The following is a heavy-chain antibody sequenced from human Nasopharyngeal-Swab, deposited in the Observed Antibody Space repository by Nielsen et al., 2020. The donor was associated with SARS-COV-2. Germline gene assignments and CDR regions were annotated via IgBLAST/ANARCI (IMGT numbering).Heavy chain of an antibody. J-gene: IGHJ6*02. CDR3: GNGGRGVVVPAARPWYYYGMDV. CDR2: ISYDGSNK. D-gene: IGHD2-2*01. CDR1: GFTFSSYG. Sequence: GESLKISCAASGFTFSSYGMHWVRQAPGKGLEWVAVISYDGSNKYYADSVKGRFTISRDNSKTTLYLQMNSLRAEDTAVYYCGNGGRGVVVPAARPWYYYGMDVWGQGTTVTVSS. V-gene: IGHV3-30*18.